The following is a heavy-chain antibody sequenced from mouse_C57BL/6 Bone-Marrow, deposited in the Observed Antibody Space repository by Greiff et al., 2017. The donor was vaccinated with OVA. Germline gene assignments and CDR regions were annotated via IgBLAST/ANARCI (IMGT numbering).Heavy chain of an antibody. CDR1: GYTFTSYW. J-gene: IGHJ2*01. Sequence: VQLQQPGAELVMPGASVKLSCKASGYTFTSYWMHWVKQRPGQGLEWIGEIDPSDSYTNYKQKFKGKSTLTVDKSSSTAYMQLSSLTSEDSAVYYCARSLFTTVIAYVDYWGQGTTLTVSS. D-gene: IGHD1-1*01. CDR2: IDPSDSYT. CDR3: ARSLFTTVIAYVDY. V-gene: IGHV1-69*01.